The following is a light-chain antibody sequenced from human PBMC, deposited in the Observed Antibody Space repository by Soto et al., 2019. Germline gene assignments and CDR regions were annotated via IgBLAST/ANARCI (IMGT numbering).Light chain of an antibody. CDR1: QNINSW. Sequence: DIQMTQSPSTLSASVGDRVTITCRASQNINSWLAWYQQKPGKDPKLLIYKASSLESGVPSRFSGSESGTEFSLTISSLQPDYFATYYWQQYDTYFSFGQGTKLEIK. CDR2: KAS. CDR3: QQYDTYFS. V-gene: IGKV1-5*03. J-gene: IGKJ2*03.